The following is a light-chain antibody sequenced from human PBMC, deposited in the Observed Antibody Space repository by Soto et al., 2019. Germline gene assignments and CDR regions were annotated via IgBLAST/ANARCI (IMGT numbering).Light chain of an antibody. J-gene: IGKJ3*01. CDR3: QQDYTRFT. V-gene: IGKV3D-7*01. Sequence: PGDRVTLSCRASQSVSSSYLTWYQQKPGQAPRLLIYGASTRAISIPARFSGSGSGTDFTLTISSLQPEDFAVYYCQQDYTRFTFGPGTKVDIK. CDR2: GAS. CDR1: QSVSSSY.